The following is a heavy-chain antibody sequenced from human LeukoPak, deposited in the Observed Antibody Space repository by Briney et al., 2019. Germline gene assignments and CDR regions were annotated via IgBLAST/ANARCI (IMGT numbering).Heavy chain of an antibody. J-gene: IGHJ6*03. D-gene: IGHD3-3*01. Sequence: ASVKVSCKASGYTFTSYDINWVRQATGQGLEWMGWMNPNSGNTGYAQKSQGRVTMTRNTSISTAYMELSSLRSEDTAVYYCARVPPNDFWSGYYIPTYYYYYYMDVWGKGTTVTVSS. CDR1: GYTFTSYD. CDR2: MNPNSGNT. V-gene: IGHV1-8*01. CDR3: ARVPPNDFWSGYYIPTYYYYYYMDV.